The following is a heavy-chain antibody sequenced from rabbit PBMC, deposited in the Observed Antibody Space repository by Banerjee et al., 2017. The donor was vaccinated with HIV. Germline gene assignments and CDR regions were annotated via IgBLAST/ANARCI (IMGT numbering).Heavy chain of an antibody. J-gene: IGHJ4*01. CDR3: ASLSSTFNL. CDR2: IYPDYGST. D-gene: IGHD1-1*01. CDR1: GIDFSSYG. Sequence: QEQLEESGGDLVKPGASLTLTCTASGIDFSSYGISWVRQAPGKGLEWIAYIYPDYGSTDYASWVNGRFTISLDNAQNTVFLQMTSLTAADTATYFCASLSSTFNLWGPGTLVTVS. V-gene: IGHV1S47*01.